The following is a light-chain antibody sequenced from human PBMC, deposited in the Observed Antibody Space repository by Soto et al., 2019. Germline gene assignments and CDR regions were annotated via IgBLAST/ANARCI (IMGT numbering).Light chain of an antibody. CDR1: QTISTH. V-gene: IGKV1-39*01. Sequence: DIPMTQSPSSLSASVGDRVTITCRASQTISTHLSWYQQTPGKAPKLLICAASSLQRGVPSRFSGSGSGTDFTLTISSLQPEDFGTYYCQQSYSPWTFGQGTKVEIK. CDR2: AAS. J-gene: IGKJ1*01. CDR3: QQSYSPWT.